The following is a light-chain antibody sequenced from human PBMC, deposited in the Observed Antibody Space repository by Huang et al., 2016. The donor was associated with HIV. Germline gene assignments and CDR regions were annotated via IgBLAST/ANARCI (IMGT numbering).Light chain of an antibody. CDR2: ATD. CDR1: QSITTY. J-gene: IGKJ1*01. CDR3: QQGYTTSWT. Sequence: DIQMTQSPSSLSASVGDRVTITCRASQSITTYLNWYQQKPGKAPTLLIYATDSLQNGVPSRFSGRGSGTEFTLTISSLQPDDFATYYCQQGYTTSWTFGPGTKVE. V-gene: IGKV1-39*01.